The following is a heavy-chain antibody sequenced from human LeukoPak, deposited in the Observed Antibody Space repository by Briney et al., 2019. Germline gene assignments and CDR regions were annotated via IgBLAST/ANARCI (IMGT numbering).Heavy chain of an antibody. CDR1: GYTFTSYY. D-gene: IGHD3-22*01. Sequence: ASVEVSCKASGYTFTSYYMHWVRQAPGQGLEWMGIINPSGGSTSYAQKFQGRVTMTRDTSTSTVYMELSSLRSEDTAVYYCAREAWYYDSSGYYDYWGQGTLVTVSS. CDR3: AREAWYYDSSGYYDY. J-gene: IGHJ4*02. V-gene: IGHV1-46*01. CDR2: INPSGGST.